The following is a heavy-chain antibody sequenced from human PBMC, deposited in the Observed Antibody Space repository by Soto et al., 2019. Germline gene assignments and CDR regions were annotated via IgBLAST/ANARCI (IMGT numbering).Heavy chain of an antibody. CDR2: INPNSGGT. D-gene: IGHD5-12*01. V-gene: IGHV1-2*06. CDR1: GYIFTDYY. Sequence: ASVKVSCKASGYIFTDYYMHWVRQAPGQELGWMGRINPNSGGTNYAQKFQGRVTMTRDTSISTAYMELSSLRSEDTAVYYCARLGYRNYFDYWGQGTLVTVSS. CDR3: ARLGYRNYFDY. J-gene: IGHJ4*02.